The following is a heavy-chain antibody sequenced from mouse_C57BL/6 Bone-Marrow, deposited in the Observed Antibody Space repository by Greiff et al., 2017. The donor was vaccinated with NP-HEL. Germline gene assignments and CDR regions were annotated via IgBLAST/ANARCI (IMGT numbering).Heavy chain of an antibody. CDR2: ISDGGSYT. CDR3: ARDRDTTVVPLMDY. D-gene: IGHD1-1*01. J-gene: IGHJ4*01. Sequence: EVKLMESGGGLVKPGGSLKLSCAASGFTFSSYAMSWVRQTPEKRLEWVATISDGGSYTYYPDNVKGRFTISIDNAKNNLYLQLSHLKSEDTAMYYCARDRDTTVVPLMDYWGQGTSVTVSS. V-gene: IGHV5-4*01. CDR1: GFTFSSYA.